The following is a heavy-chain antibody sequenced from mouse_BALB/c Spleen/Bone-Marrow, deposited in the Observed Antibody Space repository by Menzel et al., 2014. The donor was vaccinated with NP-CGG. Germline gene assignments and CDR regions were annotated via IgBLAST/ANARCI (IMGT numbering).Heavy chain of an antibody. Sequence: QVHVKQSGAELVRPGSSVKISCKASGYAFSNYWMNWVKQRPGQGLEWIGQIYSGDGDTNYNGKFKGKATLTADKSSSTAYMQLSSLTSEDSAVYFCARRDGSTYYYAMTTGVKEPQSPSPQ. CDR1: GYAFSNYW. CDR3: ARRDGSTYYYAMTT. CDR2: IYSGDGDT. J-gene: IGHJ4*01. V-gene: IGHV1-80*01. D-gene: IGHD1-1*01.